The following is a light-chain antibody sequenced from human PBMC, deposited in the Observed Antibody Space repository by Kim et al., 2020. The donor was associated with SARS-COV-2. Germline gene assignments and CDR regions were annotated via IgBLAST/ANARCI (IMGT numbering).Light chain of an antibody. CDR2: GKN. V-gene: IGLV3-19*01. CDR3: NSRDSSGNHLWV. J-gene: IGLJ3*02. CDR1: SLRSYY. Sequence: GQTVKKPCQGDSLRSYYASWYQKKPGQAPVLVIYGKNNRPSGIPDRFSGSSSGNTASLTITGAQAEDEADYYCNSRDSSGNHLWVFGGGTKLTVL.